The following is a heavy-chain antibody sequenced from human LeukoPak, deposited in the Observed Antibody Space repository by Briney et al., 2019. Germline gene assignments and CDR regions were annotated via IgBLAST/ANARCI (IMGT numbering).Heavy chain of an antibody. Sequence: GGSLRLSCAASGFTFSSYAMSWVRQAPGKGLEWVSAISGSGGSTYYADSVKGRFTSSRDNSKNTLYLQMNSLRAEDTAVYYCAKPDYYDFWSGYNYYYYYMDVWGKGTTVTVSS. CDR3: AKPDYYDFWSGYNYYYYYMDV. V-gene: IGHV3-23*01. CDR2: ISGSGGST. J-gene: IGHJ6*03. CDR1: GFTFSSYA. D-gene: IGHD3-3*01.